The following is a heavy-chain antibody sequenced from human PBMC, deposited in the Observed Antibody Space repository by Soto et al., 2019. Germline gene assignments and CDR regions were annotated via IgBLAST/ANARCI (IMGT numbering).Heavy chain of an antibody. CDR1: GFTFSSYA. Sequence: QVQLVESGGGVVQPGRSLRLSCAASGFTFSSYAMHWVRQAPGKGLEGVAVISYDGSNKYYADSVKGRFTISRDNSKNTLYLQMNSLRAEDTAVYYCARGRRSDYWGQGTLVTVSS. CDR3: ARGRRSDY. J-gene: IGHJ4*02. V-gene: IGHV3-30-3*01. CDR2: ISYDGSNK.